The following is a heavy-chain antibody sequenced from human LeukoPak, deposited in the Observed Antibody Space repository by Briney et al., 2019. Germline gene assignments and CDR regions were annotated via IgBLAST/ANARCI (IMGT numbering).Heavy chain of an antibody. CDR2: MYISGST. J-gene: IGHJ5*02. CDR3: VRDIFNWLDP. Sequence: SETLSLTCTVSGGSISSYYWAWIRQPAGKGLEWIGRMYISGSTNYNPSFKSRVTMSIDTSENQFSLKLSSVTAADTAVYYCVRDIFNWLDPWGQGTLVTVSS. V-gene: IGHV4-4*07. CDR1: GGSISSYY.